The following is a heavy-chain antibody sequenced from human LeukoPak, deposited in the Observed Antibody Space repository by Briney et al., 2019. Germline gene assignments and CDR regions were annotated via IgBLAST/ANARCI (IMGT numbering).Heavy chain of an antibody. CDR3: ARESDDAFDI. V-gene: IGHV3-21*01. Sequence: GGSLRLSCAASGFTFSSYSMNWVRQAPGKGLEWVSSISSSSSYKYFADSVKGRFTISRDNAKNSLSLQMNSLRADDTAVYYCARESDDAFDIWGQGTMVIVSS. J-gene: IGHJ3*02. CDR1: GFTFSSYS. CDR2: ISSSSSYK.